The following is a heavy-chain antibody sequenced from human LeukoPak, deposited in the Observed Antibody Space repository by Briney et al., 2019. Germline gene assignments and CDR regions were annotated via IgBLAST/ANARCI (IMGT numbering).Heavy chain of an antibody. CDR1: GFPFSSYA. V-gene: IGHV3-64D*09. D-gene: IGHD2-15*01. Sequence: GGPLRLSCSAPGFPFSSYAMHWVPKTPGKGLEYVSAISHSGRSTYYADSVKGRFTISRDNSKNTLYLQMSSLRAEDTAVYFCVRGYSFGPYGMDVWGQGTTVTVSS. CDR2: ISHSGRST. CDR3: VRGYSFGPYGMDV. J-gene: IGHJ6*02.